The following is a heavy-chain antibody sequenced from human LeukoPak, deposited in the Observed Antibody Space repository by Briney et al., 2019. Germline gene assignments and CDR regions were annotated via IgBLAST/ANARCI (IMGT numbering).Heavy chain of an antibody. CDR2: ISGSGGST. CDR3: AKGEYYYGSGSLYYFDY. J-gene: IGHJ4*02. Sequence: GGSLRLSCAASGFTFSSYAMSWVRQAPGKGLEWVAAISGSGGSTYYADSVKGRFTISRDNSKNTLYLQMNSLRAEDTAVYYCAKGEYYYGSGSLYYFDYWGQGTLVTVSS. CDR1: GFTFSSYA. D-gene: IGHD3-10*01. V-gene: IGHV3-23*01.